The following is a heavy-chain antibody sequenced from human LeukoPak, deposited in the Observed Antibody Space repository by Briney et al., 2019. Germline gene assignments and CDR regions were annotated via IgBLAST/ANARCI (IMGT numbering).Heavy chain of an antibody. CDR1: GFTLSTYN. J-gene: IGHJ4*02. V-gene: IGHV3-21*01. CDR2: ISSSSTYI. Sequence: GGSLRLSCAASGFTLSTYNMNWVRQAPGKGLEWPSSISSSSTYIYYADSVKGRFTISRDNAKNSLYLQMNTLRVEDTAVYYCARAHITIFGVVTYPFDYWGQGTLVTVSS. CDR3: ARAHITIFGVVTYPFDY. D-gene: IGHD3-3*01.